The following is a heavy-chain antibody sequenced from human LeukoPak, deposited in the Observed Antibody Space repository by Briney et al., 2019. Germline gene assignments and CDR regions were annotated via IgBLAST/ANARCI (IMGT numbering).Heavy chain of an antibody. J-gene: IGHJ3*02. CDR1: GGSISSCSYY. V-gene: IGHV4-39*01. D-gene: IGHD3-10*01. Sequence: SETLSLTCTVSGGSISSCSYYWGWIRQPPGKGLEWFGSIYYSGRTYYYPSLKSRVTISVDTSKNQFSLKLSSVTAADTAVYYCARRELLSTPDAFDIWGQGTMVTVSS. CDR2: IYYSGRT. CDR3: ARRELLSTPDAFDI.